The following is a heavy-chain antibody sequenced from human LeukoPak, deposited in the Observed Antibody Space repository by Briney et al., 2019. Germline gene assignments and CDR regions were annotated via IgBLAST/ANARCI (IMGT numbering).Heavy chain of an antibody. V-gene: IGHV1-69*13. CDR1: GGTFSNYA. Sequence: ASVTVSCKASGGTFSNYAISWVRQAPGQGLEWVGGIVPVFDTTNYAQKFQGRVTITADESTSTAYMELSSLRSDDTAVYYCARAHLLGYCSRTSCPNWFDPWGQGTLVTVSS. CDR3: ARAHLLGYCSRTSCPNWFDP. CDR2: IVPVFDTT. D-gene: IGHD2-2*01. J-gene: IGHJ5*02.